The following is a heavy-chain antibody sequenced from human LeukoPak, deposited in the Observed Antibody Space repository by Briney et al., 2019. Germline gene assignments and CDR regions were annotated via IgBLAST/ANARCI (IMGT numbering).Heavy chain of an antibody. V-gene: IGHV3-23*01. CDR1: GFTFSSYG. CDR2: ISGSGGST. CDR3: AKGDGDYYYYYYMDV. Sequence: GGSLRLSCAGSGFTFSSYGMSWVRQAPGKGLEWVSAISGSGGSTYYADSVKGRFTISRDNSKNTLYLQMNSLRAEDTAVYYCAKGDGDYYYYYYMDVWGKGTTVTISS. D-gene: IGHD4-17*01. J-gene: IGHJ6*03.